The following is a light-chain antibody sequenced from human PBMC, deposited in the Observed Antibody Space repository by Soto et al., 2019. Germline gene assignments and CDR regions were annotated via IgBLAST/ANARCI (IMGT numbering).Light chain of an antibody. Sequence: QSVLTQPPSVSGAPGQRVTISCTGSSSNIGAHSNVYWYQHLPGTAPKLLIYDNNNRPSGVPDRFSGSKSGTSASLANTVLQAEDEADYYCQSYDSSLSAPYVFGTGTKVTVL. CDR3: QSYDSSLSAPYV. V-gene: IGLV1-40*01. CDR2: DNN. CDR1: SSNIGAHSN. J-gene: IGLJ1*01.